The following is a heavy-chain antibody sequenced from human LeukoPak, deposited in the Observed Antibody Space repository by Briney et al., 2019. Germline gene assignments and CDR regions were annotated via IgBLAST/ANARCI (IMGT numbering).Heavy chain of an antibody. J-gene: IGHJ4*02. CDR3: ARVLVDFWSGYKFDY. CDR1: GGSFSGYY. CDR2: INHSGST. Sequence: SETLSLTCAVYGGSFSGYYWSWIRQPPGKGLEWIGEINHSGSTNYNPSLKSRVTISVDTSKNQFSLKLSSATAADTAVYYCARVLVDFWSGYKFDYWGQGTLVTVSS. D-gene: IGHD3-3*01. V-gene: IGHV4-34*01.